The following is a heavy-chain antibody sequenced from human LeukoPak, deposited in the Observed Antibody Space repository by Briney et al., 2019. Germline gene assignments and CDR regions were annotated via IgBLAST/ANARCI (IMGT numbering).Heavy chain of an antibody. D-gene: IGHD4-17*01. J-gene: IGHJ4*02. CDR1: GFTFSSYA. V-gene: IGHV3-30*04. Sequence: QSGGSLRLSCAASGFTFSSYAMHWVRQAPGKGLEWVAVISYDGSNKYYADSVKGRFTISRDNSKNTLYLQMNSLRAEDTAVYYCARDLGYGDYRTFDYWGQGTLVTVSS. CDR3: ARDLGYGDYRTFDY. CDR2: ISYDGSNK.